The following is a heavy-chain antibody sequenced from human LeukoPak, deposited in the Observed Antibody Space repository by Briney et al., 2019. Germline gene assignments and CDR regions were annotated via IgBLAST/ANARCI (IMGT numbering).Heavy chain of an antibody. CDR1: GYIFTNYY. D-gene: IGHD2-15*01. Sequence: GASVKVSCKASGYIFTNYYIHWVRQAPGQGLEWMGIINPSGGSTSYPQKFQGRVTVTRDMSTSTVYMELSSLKSEDTAVYYCARDPGYCSGDNCYYSFFDPWGQGTLVTVSS. V-gene: IGHV1-46*01. J-gene: IGHJ5*02. CDR2: INPSGGST. CDR3: ARDPGYCSGDNCYYSFFDP.